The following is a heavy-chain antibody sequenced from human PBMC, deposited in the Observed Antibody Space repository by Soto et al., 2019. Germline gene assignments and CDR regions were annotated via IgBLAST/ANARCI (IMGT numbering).Heavy chain of an antibody. J-gene: IGHJ4*02. Sequence: SSETLSLTCTVSGGSITTGGYYWSWIRQLPGKGLEWIGHRYYSESTYYNPSLKSRVSISLDTSKNQFSLKLSFVTAADTAMYYCARTKCSGGSCYSWSLDYWGQGTPVTVSS. CDR3: ARTKCSGGSCYSWSLDY. CDR1: GGSITTGGYY. CDR2: RYYSEST. D-gene: IGHD2-15*01. V-gene: IGHV4-31*03.